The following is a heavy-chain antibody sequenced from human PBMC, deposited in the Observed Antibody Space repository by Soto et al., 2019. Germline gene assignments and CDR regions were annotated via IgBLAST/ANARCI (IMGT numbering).Heavy chain of an antibody. Sequence: QVQLVESGGGVVQPGRSLRLSCAASGFTFSSYGMHWVRQAPGKGLEWVASISSVGSNVYYGDSVKGRFTISRDNSKITLCLQMNSLRAEDTAVYYCAKDCTGPGSCEDYFDYWGQGTLVTVSS. CDR3: AKDCTGPGSCEDYFDY. J-gene: IGHJ4*02. CDR1: GFTFSSYG. V-gene: IGHV3-30*18. CDR2: ISSVGSNV. D-gene: IGHD3-10*01.